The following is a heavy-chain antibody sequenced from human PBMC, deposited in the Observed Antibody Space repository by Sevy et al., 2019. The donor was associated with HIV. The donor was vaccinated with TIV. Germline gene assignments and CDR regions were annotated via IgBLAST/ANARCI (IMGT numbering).Heavy chain of an antibody. CDR1: GFTFNYHL. D-gene: IGHD3-10*01. Sequence: GGSLRLSCAASGFTFNYHLMNWVRKVPGKGLEWVSYISSTSSYINYSDSVKGRFTISRDNAKNLVFLEMNNLRPEDTAVYFCAGGDYYGSLYYFDYWGQGTLVTVSS. CDR3: AGGDYYGSLYYFDY. CDR2: ISSTSSYI. J-gene: IGHJ4*02. V-gene: IGHV3-21*05.